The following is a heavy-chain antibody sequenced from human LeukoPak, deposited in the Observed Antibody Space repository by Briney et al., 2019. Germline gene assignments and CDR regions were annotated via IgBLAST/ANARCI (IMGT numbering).Heavy chain of an antibody. CDR1: GGSFSGYY. D-gene: IGHD2-15*01. J-gene: IGHJ5*02. V-gene: IGHV4-34*01. CDR3: ARVPGWVAAAMYWFDP. CDR2: INHSGST. Sequence: PSETQSLTCAVYGGSFSGYYWSWIRQPPGKGLEWTGEINHSGSTNYNPSLKSRVTISVDTSKNQFSLKLSSVTAADTAVYYCARVPGWVAAAMYWFDPWGQGTLVTVSS.